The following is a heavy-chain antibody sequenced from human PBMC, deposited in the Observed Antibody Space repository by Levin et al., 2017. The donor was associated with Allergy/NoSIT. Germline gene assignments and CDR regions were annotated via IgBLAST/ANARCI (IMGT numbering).Heavy chain of an antibody. D-gene: IGHD2/OR15-2a*01. CDR1: GFTFGDYA. J-gene: IGHJ4*02. CDR2: IRSKAYGGTT. V-gene: IGHV3-49*03. Sequence: TGGSLRLSCTGSGFTFGDYAMSWFRQAPGKGLEWVGFIRSKAYGGTTEYAASVKGRFTISRDDSESIAYLQMNSLKSEDTAVYYCSRDHFRPGDYFDYWGQGTLVTVSS. CDR3: SRDHFRPGDYFDY.